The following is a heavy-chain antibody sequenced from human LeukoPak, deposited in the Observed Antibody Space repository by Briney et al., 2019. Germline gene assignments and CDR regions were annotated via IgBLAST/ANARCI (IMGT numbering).Heavy chain of an antibody. V-gene: IGHV1-2*02. CDR1: GYTFSGFY. J-gene: IGHJ6*03. Sequence: ASVKVSRKASGYTFSGFYIHWVRPAPGQGLEWMGWINPNSGVTNYAQKLQGRVTITRDTSIDTAYMQLSRLRSDDTAVYCCARDRLGDYEAPFHYYMDAWGRGTTVTVSS. D-gene: IGHD4-17*01. CDR3: ARDRLGDYEAPFHYYMDA. CDR2: INPNSGVT.